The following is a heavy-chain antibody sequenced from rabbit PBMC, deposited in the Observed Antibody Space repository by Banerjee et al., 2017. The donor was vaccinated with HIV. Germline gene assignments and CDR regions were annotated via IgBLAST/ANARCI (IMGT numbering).Heavy chain of an antibody. Sequence: QQQLEESGGGLVQPEGSLTLTCKASGFDFSSYYNMCWVRQAPGKGLELIACSFTTSGNTWYASWVNGRFTISRSTSLNTVTLQMTSLTAADTATYFCARDLAGVIGWNFGLWGPGTLVTVS. CDR2: SFTTSGNT. CDR1: GFDFSSYYN. J-gene: IGHJ4*01. CDR3: ARDLAGVIGWNFGL. V-gene: IGHV1S43*01. D-gene: IGHD4-1*01.